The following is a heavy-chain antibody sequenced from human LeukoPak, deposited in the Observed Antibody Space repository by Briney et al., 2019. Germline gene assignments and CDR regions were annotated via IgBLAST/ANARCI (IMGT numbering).Heavy chain of an antibody. CDR2: ITGGSTTI. D-gene: IGHD4-17*01. CDR1: GFTFRSYN. CDR3: ARNYSTVTTFFDY. V-gene: IGHV3-48*01. J-gene: IGHJ4*02. Sequence: GGSLRLSCAASGFTFRSYNMNWVRQAPGKGLGWVSYITGGSTTIYYADSVKGRFTISRDNAKNSLYLQMNSLRAEDTAVYYCARNYSTVTTFFDYWGQGTLVTVSS.